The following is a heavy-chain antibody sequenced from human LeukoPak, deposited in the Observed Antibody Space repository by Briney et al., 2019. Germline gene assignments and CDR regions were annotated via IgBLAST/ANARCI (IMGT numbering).Heavy chain of an antibody. V-gene: IGHV1-8*01. D-gene: IGHD2-2*01. Sequence: ASVKVSCKASGYTFSSYDINWVRQATGQGLEWVGWMNPNSGNTGCAQKFQGRVTMTRNTSVSTACMELSSLRSEDTAVYYCARGRRAEGYCSSTSCLYYMDVWGKGTTVTVSS. CDR2: MNPNSGNT. CDR1: GYTFSSYD. CDR3: ARGRRAEGYCSSTSCLYYMDV. J-gene: IGHJ6*03.